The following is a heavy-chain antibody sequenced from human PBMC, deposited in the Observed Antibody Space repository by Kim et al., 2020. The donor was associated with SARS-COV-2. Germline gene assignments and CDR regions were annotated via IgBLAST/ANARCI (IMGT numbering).Heavy chain of an antibody. CDR3: ARGFRGLRGAFDI. D-gene: IGHD2-21*01. J-gene: IGHJ3*02. V-gene: IGHV3-48*02. Sequence: ADSVKGRFTISRDNARNSLYLQMNSLRDEYTAVYYCARGFRGLRGAFDIWGQGTMVTVSS.